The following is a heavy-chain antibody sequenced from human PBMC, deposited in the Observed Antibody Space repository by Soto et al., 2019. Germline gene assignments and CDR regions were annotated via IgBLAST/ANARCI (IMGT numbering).Heavy chain of an antibody. CDR3: ARDLSGVGALDY. V-gene: IGHV3-53*02. J-gene: IGHJ4*02. CDR2: IYSGGST. D-gene: IGHD1-26*01. CDR1: GFTVSSNY. Sequence: EVQLVETGGGLIQPGGSLRLSCAASGFTVSSNYMSWVRQVPGKGLEWVSVIYSGGSTYYADSVKGRFTISRDNSKNTLYLQMNSLRAEDTAAYYCARDLSGVGALDYRGQGTLVTASS.